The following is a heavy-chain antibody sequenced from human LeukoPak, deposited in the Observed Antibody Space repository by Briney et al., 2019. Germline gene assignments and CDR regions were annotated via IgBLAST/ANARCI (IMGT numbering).Heavy chain of an antibody. CDR3: ARSVHDTSGYAY. CDR1: GFTVSSSY. CDR2: MYSGGAT. D-gene: IGHD3-22*01. Sequence: PGGSLGLSCAASGFTVSSSYMSWVRQAPGKGLEWVSVMYSGGATYYANSVKGRFTISRDYSKNTLNLQMNNLGTEDTAVYFCARSVHDTSGYAYWGQGTLVTVSS. V-gene: IGHV3-66*02. J-gene: IGHJ4*02.